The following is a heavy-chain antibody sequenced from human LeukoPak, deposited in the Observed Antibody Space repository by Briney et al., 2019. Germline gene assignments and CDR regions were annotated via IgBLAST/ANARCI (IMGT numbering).Heavy chain of an antibody. CDR2: INHSGST. CDR3: ARGPSVRSSGYFH. CDR1: GGSFSGYY. J-gene: IGHJ4*02. Sequence: PSETLSLTCAVYGGSFSGYYWSWIRQPPGKGLEWIGEINHSGSTNYNPSLKSRVTISVDTSKNQFSLKRNSVTAADTAVYYCARGPSVRSSGYFHWGQGTLVTVSS. D-gene: IGHD3-22*01. V-gene: IGHV4-34*01.